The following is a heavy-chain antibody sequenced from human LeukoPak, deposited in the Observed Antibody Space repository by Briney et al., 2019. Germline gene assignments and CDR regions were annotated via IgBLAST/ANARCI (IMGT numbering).Heavy chain of an antibody. J-gene: IGHJ4*02. D-gene: IGHD6-19*01. V-gene: IGHV3-33*01. CDR2: IWYDGSNK. CDR1: GFTFNSYG. Sequence: GGSLRLSCAASGFTFNSYGMHWVRQAPGKGLEWVAVIWYDGSNKYYADSVKGRFTISRDNSKNTLYLQMNSLRAEDTAVYYCARDGSSGWYPEYYFDYWGQGTLVTVSS. CDR3: ARDGSSGWYPEYYFDY.